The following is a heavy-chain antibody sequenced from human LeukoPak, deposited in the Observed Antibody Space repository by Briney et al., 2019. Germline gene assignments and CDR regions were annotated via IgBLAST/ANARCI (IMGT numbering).Heavy chain of an antibody. V-gene: IGHV4-34*01. J-gene: IGHJ4*02. Sequence: PSETLSLTCAVYGGSFSGYYWSWIRQPPGKGLEWIGEIYHSGSTNYNPSLKSRVTISVDKSKNQFSLKLSSVTAADTAVYYCASLRAYCGGDCPIDYWGQGTLVTVSS. CDR2: IYHSGST. CDR1: GGSFSGYY. D-gene: IGHD2-21*02. CDR3: ASLRAYCGGDCPIDY.